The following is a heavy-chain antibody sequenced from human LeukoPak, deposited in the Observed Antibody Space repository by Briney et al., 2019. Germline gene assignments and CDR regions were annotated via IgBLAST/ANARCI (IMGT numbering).Heavy chain of an antibody. D-gene: IGHD5-12*01. J-gene: IGHJ4*02. CDR2: MNPNSGKT. Sequence: ASVKVSRKASGYTFTSYDINWVQQATGQGLEWMGWMNPNSGKTGYAQKFQGRVTMTRNTSISTAYMELSSLRSEDTAVYYCARGGGYDGRPDYWGQGTLVTVSS. V-gene: IGHV1-8*01. CDR1: GYTFTSYD. CDR3: ARGGGYDGRPDY.